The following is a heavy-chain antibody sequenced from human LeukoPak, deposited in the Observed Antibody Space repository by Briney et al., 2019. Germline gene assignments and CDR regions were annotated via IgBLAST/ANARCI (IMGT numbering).Heavy chain of an antibody. CDR2: ISYDGSNK. D-gene: IGHD3-10*02. V-gene: IGHV3-30*18. CDR1: GFTFSSYG. J-gene: IGHJ4*02. CDR3: AKDRGRCSGSYYLFDY. Sequence: PGRSLRLSCAASGFTFSSYGMHWVRQAPGKGLEWVAVISYDGSNKYYADSVKGRFTISRDNSKNTLYLQMNSLRAEDTAVYYCAKDRGRCSGSYYLFDYWGQGTLVRVPS.